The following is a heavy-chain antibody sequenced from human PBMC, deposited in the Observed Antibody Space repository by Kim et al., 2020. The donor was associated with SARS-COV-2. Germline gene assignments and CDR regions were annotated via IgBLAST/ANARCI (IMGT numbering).Heavy chain of an antibody. J-gene: IGHJ4*02. CDR3: AREGPYSSSWFCYFDY. V-gene: IGHV3-30-3*01. CDR1: GFTFSSYA. Sequence: GGSLRLSCAASGFTFSSYAMHWVRQAPGKGLEWVAVISYDGSNKYYADSVKGRFTISRDNSKNTLYLQMNSLRAEDTAVYYCAREGPYSSSWFCYFDYWGQETLVTVPS. CDR2: ISYDGSNK. D-gene: IGHD6-13*01.